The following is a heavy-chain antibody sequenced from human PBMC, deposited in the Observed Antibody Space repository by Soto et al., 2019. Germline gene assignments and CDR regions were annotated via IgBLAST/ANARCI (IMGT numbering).Heavy chain of an antibody. J-gene: IGHJ4*02. CDR1: GYRFTNYW. V-gene: IGHV5-51*01. CDR2: IYPGDSDT. D-gene: IGHD5-18*01. Sequence: PGESLKISCKGSGYRFTNYWIGWVRQMPGKGLEWMGIIYPGDSDTRYSPSFQGQVTISADKSISTAYLQWSSLKASDTAMYYCGRTFGDTDMVVEYWGQGTLFTVAS. CDR3: GRTFGDTDMVVEY.